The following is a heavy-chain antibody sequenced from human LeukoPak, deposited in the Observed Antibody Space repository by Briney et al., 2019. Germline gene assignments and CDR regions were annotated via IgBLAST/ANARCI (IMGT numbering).Heavy chain of an antibody. CDR1: GFTFISYG. CDR3: PRGSSGSYLGAFDI. V-gene: IGHV3-7*04. D-gene: IGHD3-22*01. CDR2: IKQDGSEI. Sequence: GGSLRLSCAASGFTFISYGMTWVRQAPGKGLEWVANIKQDGSEIYYVDSVKDRFTISRDNAKNSLYLQMNSLRAEDTAVYYCPRGSSGSYLGAFDIWGQGTKVTVSS. J-gene: IGHJ3*02.